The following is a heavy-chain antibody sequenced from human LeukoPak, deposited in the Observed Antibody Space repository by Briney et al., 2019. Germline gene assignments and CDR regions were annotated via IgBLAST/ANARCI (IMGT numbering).Heavy chain of an antibody. CDR2: ISYDGSNK. CDR3: ARSQAADITTNTHMDV. V-gene: IGHV3-30*03. CDR1: GFTFSSYG. D-gene: IGHD5-12*01. Sequence: GGSLRLSCAASGFTFSSYGMHWVRQAPGKGLEWVAVISYDGSNKYYADSVKGRFTIPRDNSKNTLYLQMNSLRAGGTAVYYCARSQAADITTNTHMDVWGKGTTVTISS. J-gene: IGHJ6*03.